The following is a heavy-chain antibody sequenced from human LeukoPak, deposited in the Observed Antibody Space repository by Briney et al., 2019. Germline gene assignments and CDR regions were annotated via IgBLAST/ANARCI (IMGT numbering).Heavy chain of an antibody. J-gene: IGHJ4*02. CDR3: TSGTLEGVFDH. CDR2: ISSSSIYI. V-gene: IGHV3-21*01. CDR1: GFSFNTDS. Sequence: GGSLRLSCAASGFSFNTDSMNWVRQAPGKGLEWVSSISSSSIYIYYADSVKGRFTISRDNAKNSLYLQMNSLRAEDTAVYYCTSGTLEGVFDHWGQGTLVTVSS. D-gene: IGHD1-1*01.